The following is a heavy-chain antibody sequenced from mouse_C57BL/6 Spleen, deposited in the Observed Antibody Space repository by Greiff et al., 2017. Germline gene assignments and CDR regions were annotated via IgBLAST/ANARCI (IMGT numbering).Heavy chain of an antibody. CDR2: IDPETGGT. CDR3: TRPQLRFPWFAY. V-gene: IGHV1-15*01. Sequence: QVQLQQSGAELVRPGASVTLSCKASGYTFTDYEMHWVKQTPVHGLEWIGAIDPETGGTAYNQKFKGKAILTADKSSSTAYMELRSLTSEDSAVYYCTRPQLRFPWFAYWGQGTLVTVSA. CDR1: GYTFTDYE. J-gene: IGHJ3*01. D-gene: IGHD3-2*02.